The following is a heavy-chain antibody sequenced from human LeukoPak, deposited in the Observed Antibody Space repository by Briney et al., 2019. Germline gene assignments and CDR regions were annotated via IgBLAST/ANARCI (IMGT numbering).Heavy chain of an antibody. CDR2: ISYDGSNK. Sequence: GGSLRLSCAASGFTFSSYAMHWVRQAPGKGLEWVAVISYDGSNKYYADSVKGRFTISRDNSKNTLYLQMNSLRAEDTAAYYCARTTTVTTRAPFDYWGQGTLVTVSS. D-gene: IGHD4-17*01. CDR3: ARTTTVTTRAPFDY. CDR1: GFTFSSYA. J-gene: IGHJ4*02. V-gene: IGHV3-30-3*01.